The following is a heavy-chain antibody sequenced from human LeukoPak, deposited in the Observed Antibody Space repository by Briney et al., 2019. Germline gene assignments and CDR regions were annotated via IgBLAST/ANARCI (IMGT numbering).Heavy chain of an antibody. J-gene: IGHJ4*02. Sequence: SETLSLTCPVSAAFISSYFWTWIRQPAGKGLEWLGRIHASGTTNYNSSRKSRVSMSVDTSKNQFSLKLTSVTAADTAVYFCARDGADVYGRAFDYWGQGTLVSVSS. CDR1: AAFISSYF. D-gene: IGHD3-10*01. CDR3: ARDGADVYGRAFDY. V-gene: IGHV4-4*07. CDR2: IHASGTT.